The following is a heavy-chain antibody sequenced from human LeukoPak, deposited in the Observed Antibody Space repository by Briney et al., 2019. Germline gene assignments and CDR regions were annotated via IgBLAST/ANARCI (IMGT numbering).Heavy chain of an antibody. J-gene: IGHJ4*02. CDR2: INPNSGGT. Sequence: ASVKVSCKASGYTFTGYYMHWVRQAPGQGLEWMGWINPNSGGTNYAQKFQGRVTMTRDTSISTAYMKLRSLRSDDTAVYYCATPLIGQGVSLGYWGQGTLVTVSS. CDR1: GYTFTGYY. V-gene: IGHV1-2*02. CDR3: ATPLIGQGVSLGY. D-gene: IGHD3-16*01.